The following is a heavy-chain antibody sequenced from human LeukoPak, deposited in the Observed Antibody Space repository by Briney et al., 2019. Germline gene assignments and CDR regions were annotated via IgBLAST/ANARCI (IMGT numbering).Heavy chain of an antibody. J-gene: IGHJ5*02. CDR2: IYSGGNT. D-gene: IGHD4-23*01. Sequence: GGSLRLSCAASGFTVSSNYMSWVRQAPGKGLEWVSVIYSGGNTYYADSVKGRFTISRDNSRNTLSLQMNTLRAEDTAVYYCARLVTGTTVINSGWFDPWGQGTLVTVSS. CDR1: GFTVSSNY. V-gene: IGHV3-66*04. CDR3: ARLVTGTTVINSGWFDP.